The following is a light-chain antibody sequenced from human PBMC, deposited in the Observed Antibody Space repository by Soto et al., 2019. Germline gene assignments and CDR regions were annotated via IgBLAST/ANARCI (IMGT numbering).Light chain of an antibody. CDR1: SSDIGAYDY. V-gene: IGLV2-14*01. CDR3: SSYTNINTRACV. J-gene: IGLJ1*01. CDR2: EVT. Sequence: QSVLTQPASLSGSPGQSITISCTGTSSDIGAYDYVSWFQQHPGEAPKLIIYEVTDRPSGVSNRFSGSKSGNTASLTISGLQAEDEAEYYCSSYTNINTRACVFGTGTKVT.